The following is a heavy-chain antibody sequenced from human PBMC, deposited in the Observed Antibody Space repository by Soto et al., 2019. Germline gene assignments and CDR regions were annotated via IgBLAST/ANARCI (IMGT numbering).Heavy chain of an antibody. V-gene: IGHV1-69*01. CDR2: IIPIFGTA. Sequence: QVQLVQSGAEVKKPGSSVKVSCKASGGTFSSYAISWVRQAPGQGLEWMGGIIPIFGTANYAQKFQGRVTITEDESTSTAYRELSSLRSEDTAVYYCARVGYEVPQDYYFDYWGQGTLVTVSS. J-gene: IGHJ4*02. CDR1: GGTFSSYA. D-gene: IGHD1-1*01. CDR3: ARVGYEVPQDYYFDY.